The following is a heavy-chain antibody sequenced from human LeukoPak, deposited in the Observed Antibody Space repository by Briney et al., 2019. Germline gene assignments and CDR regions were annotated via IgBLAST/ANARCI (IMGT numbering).Heavy chain of an antibody. D-gene: IGHD1-1*01. Sequence: PSETLSLTCTVSGYSISSTYYWGWIRQPPGKGLEWIGSIYHSGSTYYNPSLKSRVTISVDTSKNQFSLKLTSVTAADTAVYYCARVKKRTVLDYWGQGTLVTVSS. CDR3: ARVKKRTVLDY. J-gene: IGHJ4*02. CDR2: IYHSGST. CDR1: GYSISSTYY. V-gene: IGHV4-38-2*02.